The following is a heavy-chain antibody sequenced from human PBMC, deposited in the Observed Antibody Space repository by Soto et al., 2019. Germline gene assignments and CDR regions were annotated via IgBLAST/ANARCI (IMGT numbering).Heavy chain of an antibody. J-gene: IGHJ3*02. D-gene: IGHD3-3*01. V-gene: IGHV1-3*01. CDR2: TNAGNGNT. Sequence: QVQLVQSGAEVKKPGASVKVSCKASGYTFTSYAMHWVRQAPGQRLEWMGWTNAGNGNTKYSQKFQGRVTITRDTHVSTSYMELSILRSEDTAGYYCARDLPYYDFWSGPVDFDIWGQGTMVTVSS. CDR3: ARDLPYYDFWSGPVDFDI. CDR1: GYTFTSYA.